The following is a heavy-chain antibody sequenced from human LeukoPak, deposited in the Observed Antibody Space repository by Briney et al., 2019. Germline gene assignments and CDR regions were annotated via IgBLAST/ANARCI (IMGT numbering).Heavy chain of an antibody. CDR2: ISSSSSTI. J-gene: IGHJ3*02. Sequence: GGSLRLSCAASGFTFSSYSMNWVRQAPGKGLEWVSYISSSSSTIYYADSVKGRFTISRDNAKNSLYLQMNSLRAEDTAVYYCARDGAYCGGDCFGAFDIWGQGTMVTVSS. D-gene: IGHD2-21*02. CDR1: GFTFSSYS. CDR3: ARDGAYCGGDCFGAFDI. V-gene: IGHV3-48*04.